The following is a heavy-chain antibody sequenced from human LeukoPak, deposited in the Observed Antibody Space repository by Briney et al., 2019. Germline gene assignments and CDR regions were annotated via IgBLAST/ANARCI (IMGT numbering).Heavy chain of an antibody. D-gene: IGHD5-24*01. Sequence: GGSLRLSCAASGFTFSSYSMNWVRQAPGKGLEWVSSISSSSSYIYYADSVKGRFTISRDNSKNTVYLQMNSLRAEDTAMYYCARRDDHNGRDYRGQGTLVTVSS. J-gene: IGHJ4*02. V-gene: IGHV3-21*04. CDR2: ISSSSSYI. CDR1: GFTFSSYS. CDR3: ARRDDHNGRDY.